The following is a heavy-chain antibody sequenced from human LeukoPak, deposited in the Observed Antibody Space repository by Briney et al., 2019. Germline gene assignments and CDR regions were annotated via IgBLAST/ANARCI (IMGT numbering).Heavy chain of an antibody. Sequence: PSQTLSLTCSISGGSISSGSYYWSWVRQPAGKGLEWIGRIYTTGSTNYNPSLKSRVTISIDTSKKQVSLMLNSVTAADTAVYYCARHYGSGSYYMGTGFDTWGQGILVTVSS. D-gene: IGHD3-10*01. V-gene: IGHV4-61*02. J-gene: IGHJ5*02. CDR3: ARHYGSGSYYMGTGFDT. CDR2: IYTTGST. CDR1: GGSISSGSYY.